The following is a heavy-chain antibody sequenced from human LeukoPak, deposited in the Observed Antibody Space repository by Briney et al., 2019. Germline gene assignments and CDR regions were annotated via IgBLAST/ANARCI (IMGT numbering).Heavy chain of an antibody. J-gene: IGHJ4*02. CDR3: AKDIVGGGDDY. D-gene: IGHD2-21*02. CDR1: GFTFSDYY. V-gene: IGHV3-11*04. CDR2: ISSSGSTI. Sequence: KTGGSLRLSCAASGFTFSDYYMSWIRQAPGKGLEWVSYISSSGSTIYYADSVKGRFTISRDNSKNTLYLQMNSLRAADTAVYYCAKDIVGGGDDYWGQGTLVIVSS.